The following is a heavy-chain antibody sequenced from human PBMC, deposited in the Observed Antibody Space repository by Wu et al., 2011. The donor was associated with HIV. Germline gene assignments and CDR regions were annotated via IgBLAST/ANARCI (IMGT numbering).Heavy chain of an antibody. CDR3: ARDLGGDEDY. CDR1: GGSFTSYA. Sequence: QVQLVQSGAEVRKPGSSVRVSCKASGGSFTSYAISWVRQAPGQGLEWMGGIIPISGASKFTQKFQGRVTFSADKSTSTAYMELSSLTSEDTAVYYCARDLGGDEDYWGQGTLVTVS. J-gene: IGHJ4*02. D-gene: IGHD2-21*01. V-gene: IGHV1-69*14. CDR2: IIPISGAS.